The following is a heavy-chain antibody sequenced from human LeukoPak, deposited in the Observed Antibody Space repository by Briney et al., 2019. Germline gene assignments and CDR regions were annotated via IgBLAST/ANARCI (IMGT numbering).Heavy chain of an antibody. J-gene: IGHJ6*03. CDR1: GGSISSGNYY. CDR3: ARDRYKISYYYYMDV. Sequence: SQTLSLTCSASGGSISSGNYYWSWIRQPAGKGLEWIGRIYTTGSTNYNPSLKTRVTMSVDTSKNQFSLKLSSVTAADTAVYYCARDRYKISYYYYMDVWGKGTTVTISS. CDR2: IYTTGST. D-gene: IGHD5-24*01. V-gene: IGHV4-61*02.